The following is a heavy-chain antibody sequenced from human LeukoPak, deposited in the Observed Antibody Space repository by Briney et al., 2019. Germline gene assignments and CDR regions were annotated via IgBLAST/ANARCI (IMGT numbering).Heavy chain of an antibody. D-gene: IGHD1-26*01. J-gene: IGHJ5*02. Sequence: SETLSLTCTVSGVSVTYDTYYWAWIRQPPGKGLEWIGSIYASGSTYYSPSLKSRVIISVDTSKNHFSLTLSAVTAADAAVYYCARDPRGRYVDWFDPWGQGTLVTVSS. V-gene: IGHV4-39*07. CDR2: IYASGST. CDR3: ARDPRGRYVDWFDP. CDR1: GVSVTYDTYY.